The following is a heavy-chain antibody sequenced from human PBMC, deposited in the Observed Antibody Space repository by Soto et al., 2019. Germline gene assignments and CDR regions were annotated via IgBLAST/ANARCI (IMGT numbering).Heavy chain of an antibody. CDR2: IFHTGST. V-gene: IGHV4-38-2*01. CDR1: GYSISSGHS. J-gene: IGHJ6*02. CDR3: ATLPRLDGMDV. Sequence: SETLSLTCAVSGYSISSGHSCGWIRQPPGKGLEWIGSIFHTGSTYYNPSLKSRVTLSVDTSKNQFSLKLSSVTAADTAMYFCATLPRLDGMDVWGQGTTVTVSS. D-gene: IGHD6-25*01.